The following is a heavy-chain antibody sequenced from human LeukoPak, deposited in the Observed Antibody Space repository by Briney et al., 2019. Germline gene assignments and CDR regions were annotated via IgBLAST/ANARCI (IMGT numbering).Heavy chain of an antibody. V-gene: IGHV3-21*01. J-gene: IGHJ4*02. Sequence: GGSLRLSCAASGFTFSSYSMNWVRQAPGKGLEWVSSISSSSSYIYYADSVKGRFTISRDNAKNSLYLQMNSLRAEDTAVYYCAREGRPAAGPNYGDFDFDYWGQGTLVTVSS. CDR1: GFTFSSYS. CDR3: AREGRPAAGPNYGDFDFDY. CDR2: ISSSSSYI. D-gene: IGHD4-17*01.